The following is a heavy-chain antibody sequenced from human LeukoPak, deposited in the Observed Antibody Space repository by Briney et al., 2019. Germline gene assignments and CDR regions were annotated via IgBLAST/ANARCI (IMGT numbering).Heavy chain of an antibody. CDR2: ISSSSSTI. J-gene: IGHJ4*02. CDR3: ARDEGYCSSTSCSCFDY. D-gene: IGHD2-2*01. Sequence: GGSLRLSCAASGFTFSSYSMNWVRQAPGKGLEWVSYISSSSSTIYYADSVKGRFTISRDNAKNSLYLQMNSLRAEDTAVYYCARDEGYCSSTSCSCFDYWGQGTLVTVSS. V-gene: IGHV3-48*01. CDR1: GFTFSSYS.